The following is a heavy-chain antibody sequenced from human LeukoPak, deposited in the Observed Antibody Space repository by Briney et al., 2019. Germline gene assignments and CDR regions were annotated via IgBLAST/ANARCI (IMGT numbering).Heavy chain of an antibody. CDR1: GLTFSDYY. CDR2: ISSSGSTI. D-gene: IGHD3-10*01. Sequence: GGSLRLSCAASGLTFSDYYMSWIRQAPGKGLEWVSYISSSGSTIYYADSVKGRFTISRDNAKKSLYLQMNNLRAEDTAFYHCARDGRHYYGSGSYYLDWFDPWGQGTLVTVSS. J-gene: IGHJ5*02. V-gene: IGHV3-11*01. CDR3: ARDGRHYYGSGSYYLDWFDP.